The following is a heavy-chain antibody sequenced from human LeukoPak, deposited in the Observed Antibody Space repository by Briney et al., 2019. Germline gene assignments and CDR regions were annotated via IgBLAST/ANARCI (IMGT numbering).Heavy chain of an antibody. Sequence: SETLSLTCTVSGGSISSSSYYWGWIRQPPGKGLEWIGSIYYSGSTYYNPSLKSRVTISVDRSKNQFSLKLSSVTAADTAVYYCARDPSHFYDFWSGHNAFDIWGQGTMVTVSS. D-gene: IGHD3-3*01. CDR2: IYYSGST. CDR3: ARDPSHFYDFWSGHNAFDI. V-gene: IGHV4-39*07. CDR1: GGSISSSSYY. J-gene: IGHJ3*02.